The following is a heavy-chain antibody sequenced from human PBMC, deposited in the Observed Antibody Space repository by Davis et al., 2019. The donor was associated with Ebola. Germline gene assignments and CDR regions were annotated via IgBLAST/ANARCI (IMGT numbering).Heavy chain of an antibody. CDR1: GFTFSSHW. Sequence: GESLKISCAASGFTFSSHWMNWVRQAPGKGLEWVANIKQDGSEKYYVDSVKGRFTISRDNSKNSLFLQMNSLRGEDTAVHPCANPDGRTGARPEYYYYIMDVWGQGTTVTVSS. J-gene: IGHJ6*02. D-gene: IGHD6-6*01. CDR2: IKQDGSEK. CDR3: ANPDGRTGARPEYYYYIMDV. V-gene: IGHV3-7*01.